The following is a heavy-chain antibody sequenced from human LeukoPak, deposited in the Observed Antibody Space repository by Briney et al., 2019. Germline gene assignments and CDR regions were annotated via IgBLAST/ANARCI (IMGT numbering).Heavy chain of an antibody. D-gene: IGHD1-26*01. CDR3: ARGGGANDY. CDR1: SRSNCNYY. J-gene: IGHJ4*02. CDR2: IYYNGST. Sequence: SGTLSLTCSVSSRSNCNYYWRCIPHPPGKGVEGIGYIYYNGSTNYNPSLKIQVTISVDTAKTQISLKLRSVTAADTAVYHCARGGGANDYWGQGTLVTVSS. V-gene: IGHV4-59*13.